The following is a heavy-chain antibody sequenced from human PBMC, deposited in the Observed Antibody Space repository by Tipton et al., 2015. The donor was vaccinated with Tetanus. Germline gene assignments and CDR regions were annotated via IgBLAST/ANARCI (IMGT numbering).Heavy chain of an antibody. D-gene: IGHD5-18*01. Sequence: TLSLTCTVSGGSISSSYWNWIRQPPGKGLEWIGYIFYSGSTNYNPSLKSRVTMSVDTSKNQFSLKLSSVTAADTAVYYCARDFGSYGLNWFDPWGQGTLVTVSS. V-gene: IGHV4-59*12. CDR3: ARDFGSYGLNWFDP. CDR1: GGSISSSY. J-gene: IGHJ5*02. CDR2: IFYSGST.